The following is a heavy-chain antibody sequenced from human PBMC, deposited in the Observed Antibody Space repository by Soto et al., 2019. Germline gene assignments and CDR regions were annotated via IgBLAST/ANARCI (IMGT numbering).Heavy chain of an antibody. V-gene: IGHV3-30-3*01. CDR3: ARARSIAAADNEGTNGIDP. D-gene: IGHD6-13*01. CDR2: ISYDGSNK. J-gene: IGHJ5*02. CDR1: GFTFSSYA. Sequence: QVQLVESGGGVVQPGRYLRLSCAASGFTFSSYAMHWVRQAPGKGLEWVAVISYDGSNKYYADSVKGRFTISRDNSKNTLYLQMKILRAEDTDVYVCARARSIAAADNEGTNGIDPWGQGTLVTVSS.